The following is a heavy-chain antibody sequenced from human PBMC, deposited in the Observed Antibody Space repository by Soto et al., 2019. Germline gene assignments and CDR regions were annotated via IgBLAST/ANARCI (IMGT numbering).Heavy chain of an antibody. CDR2: ISWNSGSI. J-gene: IGHJ3*02. CDR1: GFTFDDYA. D-gene: IGHD4-17*01. V-gene: IGHV3-9*01. Sequence: SLRLSCAASGFTFDDYAMHWVRQAPGKGLEWVSGISWNSGSIGYADSVKGRFTISRDNAKNSLYLQMNSLRAEDTALYYCAKDIDDYGDYNDAFDIWGQGTMVTVSS. CDR3: AKDIDDYGDYNDAFDI.